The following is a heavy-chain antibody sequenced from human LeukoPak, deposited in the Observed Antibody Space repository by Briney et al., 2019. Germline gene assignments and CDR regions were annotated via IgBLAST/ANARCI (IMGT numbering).Heavy chain of an antibody. V-gene: IGHV3-7*01. J-gene: IGHJ6*03. CDR3: ARDRYFDWLAGYYYYYYMDV. Sequence: PGGSLRLSCAASGFTFSSYWMSWVRQAPGKGLEWVANIKQDGSEKYYVDSVKGRFTISRDNAKNSLYLQMNSLRAEDTAVYYCARDRYFDWLAGYYYYYYMDVWGKGTTVTVS. CDR1: GFTFSSYW. D-gene: IGHD3-9*01. CDR2: IKQDGSEK.